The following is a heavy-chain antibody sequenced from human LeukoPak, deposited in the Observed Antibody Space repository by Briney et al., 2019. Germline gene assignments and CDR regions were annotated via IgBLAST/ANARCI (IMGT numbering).Heavy chain of an antibody. Sequence: PGGSLRLSCAASGVTFSGHWMSWVRQAPGEGLEWVANINQGGSDKYYVDSVKGRFTISRDNANNLLYLQMNSLRSEDTAVYYCTRDRSRPEDDWGQGTLVTVSS. V-gene: IGHV3-7*01. D-gene: IGHD1-14*01. CDR2: INQGGSDK. CDR3: TRDRSRPEDD. J-gene: IGHJ4*02. CDR1: GVTFSGHW.